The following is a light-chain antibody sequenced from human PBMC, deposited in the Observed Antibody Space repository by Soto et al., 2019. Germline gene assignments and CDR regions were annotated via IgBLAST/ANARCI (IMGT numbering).Light chain of an antibody. CDR2: EVS. J-gene: IGLJ3*02. CDR1: SSDVGGYNY. V-gene: IGLV2-14*01. Sequence: QSALTQPASVSGSPGQSITISCTGTSSDVGGYNYVSWYQQHPGKAPKLMIYEVSNRPSGVSNRFSGSKSGNTASLTISGLQAEDEADYYCSSYTSSSTVFVGGTKLTVL. CDR3: SSYTSSSTV.